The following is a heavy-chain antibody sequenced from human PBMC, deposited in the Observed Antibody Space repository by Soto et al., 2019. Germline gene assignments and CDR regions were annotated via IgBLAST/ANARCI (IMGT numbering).Heavy chain of an antibody. D-gene: IGHD3-10*01. CDR1: GGTFSSYA. J-gene: IGHJ5*02. CDR2: IIPMYGPA. CDR3: ARVTSMVRGVIDNWFDP. V-gene: IGHV1-69*01. Sequence: QVPLVQSGAEVKKPGSSVTVSCKASGGTFSSYAIHWVRQAPGQGLEWMGGIIPMYGPAKYAQRFQGRVTITADESTATVYMELTRLTAHDTAVYYCARVTSMVRGVIDNWFDPWGHGTLVTVSS.